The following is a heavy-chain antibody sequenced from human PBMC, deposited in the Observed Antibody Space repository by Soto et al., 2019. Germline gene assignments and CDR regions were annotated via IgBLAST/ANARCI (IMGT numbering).Heavy chain of an antibody. CDR3: ERRGYCTNGVCYYGMDV. D-gene: IGHD2-8*01. CDR2: IYHSGST. CDR1: GGSISSSNW. J-gene: IGHJ6*02. Sequence: QVQLQESGPGLVKPSGTLSLTCSVSGGSISSSNWWSWVRQPPGKGLEWMGEIYHSGSTNYNPSRKGRVTISVDKSHNQSSLKLSPVTAADTAVYYCERRGYCTNGVCYYGMDVWGQGTTVTVSS. V-gene: IGHV4-4*02.